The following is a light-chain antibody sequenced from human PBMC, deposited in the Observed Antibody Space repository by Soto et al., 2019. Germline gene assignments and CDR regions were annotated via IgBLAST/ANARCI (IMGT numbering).Light chain of an antibody. Sequence: QSVLTQPPSASGTPGQSITISCSGSNSNSGSNTVNWYQQLPGTAPKLLIYSNNQRPSGVPDRFSGSKFVTSASLAIRGLQSEDEADYYCAAWDDSLNGHVVFGGGTKLTVL. CDR3: AAWDDSLNGHVV. CDR2: SNN. CDR1: NSNSGSNT. V-gene: IGLV1-44*01. J-gene: IGLJ2*01.